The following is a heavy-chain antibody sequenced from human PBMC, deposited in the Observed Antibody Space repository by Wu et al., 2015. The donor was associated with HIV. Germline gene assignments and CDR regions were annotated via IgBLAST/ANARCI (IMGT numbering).Heavy chain of an antibody. V-gene: IGHV1-2*02. J-gene: IGHJ2*01. Sequence: QVQLVQSGTEVKKPGASVKVSCKTSGYRFGGYFLHWVRQAPGQGLEWMGWISGDTGATRYAQKFQARVTLTRDTSIATTYMELRGLESDDTAVYYCARYVGYRYFDFWGGGTLVTVSS. CDR1: GYRFGGYF. D-gene: IGHD3-16*02. CDR3: ARYVGYRYFDF. CDR2: ISGDTGAT.